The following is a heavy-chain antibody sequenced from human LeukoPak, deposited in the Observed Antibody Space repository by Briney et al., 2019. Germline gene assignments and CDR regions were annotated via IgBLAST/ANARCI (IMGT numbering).Heavy chain of an antibody. V-gene: IGHV3-74*01. CDR2: INSDGIST. CDR1: GFTFSRYW. Sequence: GGSLRLSCAASGFTFSRYWMHWVRQGPGKGLVWVSRINSDGISTTYTDSMKGRFTISRDTAKHTLSLQMNSLRGEDTAVYYCARGRATAGDLGGLVPWGQGTLVTVSS. CDR3: ARGRATAGDLGGLVP. J-gene: IGHJ5*02. D-gene: IGHD5-12*01.